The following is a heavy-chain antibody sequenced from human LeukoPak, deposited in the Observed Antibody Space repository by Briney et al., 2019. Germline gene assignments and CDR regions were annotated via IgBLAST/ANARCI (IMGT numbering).Heavy chain of an antibody. V-gene: IGHV4-39*07. Sequence: SETLSLTCTVSGGSISSSSYYWGWVRQPPGKGLEWIGSIYYTGSTYYNPSLKSRVTISVDTSKNQFSLKLSSVTAADTAVYYCARAGLLHFDWLLGHFDYWGQGTLVTVSS. D-gene: IGHD3-9*01. CDR1: GGSISSSSYY. CDR3: ARAGLLHFDWLLGHFDY. CDR2: IYYTGST. J-gene: IGHJ4*02.